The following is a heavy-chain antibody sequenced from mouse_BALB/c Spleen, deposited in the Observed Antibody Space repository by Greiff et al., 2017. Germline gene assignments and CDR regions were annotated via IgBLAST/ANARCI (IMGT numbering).Heavy chain of an antibody. J-gene: IGHJ4*01. CDR1: GYTFTSYW. CDR2: IYPGDGDT. CDR3: ARSAPYGNYYYAMDY. Sequence: VQLVESGAELAKPGASVKMSCKASGYTFTSYWMQWVKQRPGQGLEWIGAIYPGDGDTRYTQKFKGKATLTADKSSSTAYMELISLGSEASAVFYCARSAPYGNYYYAMDYWGQGTSVTVSS. V-gene: IGHV1-87*01. D-gene: IGHD2-1*01.